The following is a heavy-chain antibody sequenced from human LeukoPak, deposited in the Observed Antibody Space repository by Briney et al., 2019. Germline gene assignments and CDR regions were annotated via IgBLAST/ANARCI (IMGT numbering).Heavy chain of an antibody. D-gene: IGHD2-2*01. CDR1: GFTFSDYY. V-gene: IGHV3-11*01. J-gene: IGHJ6*02. Sequence: PGGSLRLSCAASGFTFSDYYMSWIRQAPGKGLEWVSYISSSGSTIYYADSVKGRSTISRDNAKNSLYLQMNSLRAEDTAVYYCARDQGASKADIVVVPAAYYYYYGMDVWGQGTTVTVSS. CDR2: ISSSGSTI. CDR3: ARDQGASKADIVVVPAAYYYYYGMDV.